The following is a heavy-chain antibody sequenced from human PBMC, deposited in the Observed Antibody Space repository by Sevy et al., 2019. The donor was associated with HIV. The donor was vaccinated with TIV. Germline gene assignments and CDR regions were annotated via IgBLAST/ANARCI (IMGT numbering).Heavy chain of an antibody. V-gene: IGHV3-30*04. D-gene: IGHD2-21*02. CDR2: ISHDGNYK. Sequence: GGSLRLSCAGSGFTFNSYDMHWVRQALGKGLEWVAVISHDGNYKNYADSVKVRFTISRDNFKNTLYLQMNSLRVEDTAVYFCARLFSCGGDCYYLDYWGQGALVTVSS. J-gene: IGHJ4*02. CDR1: GFTFNSYD. CDR3: ARLFSCGGDCYYLDY.